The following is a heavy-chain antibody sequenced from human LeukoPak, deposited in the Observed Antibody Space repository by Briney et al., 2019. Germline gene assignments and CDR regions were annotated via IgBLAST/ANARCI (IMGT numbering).Heavy chain of an antibody. D-gene: IGHD3-22*01. CDR2: IIPIFGTA. Sequence: GASVKVSCKASGYTFTGYYIHWVRQAPGQGLEWMGGIIPIFGTANYAQKFQGRVTITADESTSTAYMELSSLRSEDTAVYYCARERGKDSSPFYYYYYMDVWGKGTTVTVSS. V-gene: IGHV1-69*13. CDR3: ARERGKDSSPFYYYYYMDV. CDR1: GYTFTGYY. J-gene: IGHJ6*03.